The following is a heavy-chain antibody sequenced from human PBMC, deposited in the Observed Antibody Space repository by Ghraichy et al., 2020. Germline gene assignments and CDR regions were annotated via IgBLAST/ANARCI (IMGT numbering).Heavy chain of an antibody. D-gene: IGHD2-8*01. CDR2: INHSGST. V-gene: IGHV4-34*01. J-gene: IGHJ5*02. CDR1: GGSFSGYY. CDR3: ARERALGYCTNGVCYTYWFDP. Sequence: SETLSLTCAVYGGSFSGYYWSWIRQPPGKGLEWIGEINHSGSTNYNPSLKSRVTISVDTSKNQFSLKLSSVTAADTAVYYCARERALGYCTNGVCYTYWFDPWGQGTLVTVSS.